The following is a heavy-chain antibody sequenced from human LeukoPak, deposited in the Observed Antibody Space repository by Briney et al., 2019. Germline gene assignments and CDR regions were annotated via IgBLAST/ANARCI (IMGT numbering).Heavy chain of an antibody. CDR3: ARDAPPLRFLEWPIGADY. D-gene: IGHD3-3*01. CDR1: GFTFSYNT. Sequence: GGSLRLSCAASGFTFSYNTMHWLRRAPGKGLEWVVLVSYDGSIKRYADSVKGRFTISRDNPNNILYLQMNSLRAEDTAVYYCARDAPPLRFLEWPIGADYWGQGTLVTVSS. V-gene: IGHV3-30-3*01. J-gene: IGHJ4*02. CDR2: VSYDGSIK.